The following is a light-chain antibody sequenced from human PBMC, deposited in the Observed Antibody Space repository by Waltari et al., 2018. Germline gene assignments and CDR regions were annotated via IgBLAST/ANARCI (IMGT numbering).Light chain of an antibody. J-gene: IGLJ3*02. CDR2: SNN. V-gene: IGLV1-44*01. CDR1: SSNIGSNT. Sequence: QSVLTQPPSASGTPGPRVTISCSGSSSNIGSNTVNWYQQLPGTAPKLLIYSNNQRPSGVPDRFSGSKSGTSASLAIGGLQSEDEANYYCAAWDDSLNGWVFGGGTKLTVL. CDR3: AAWDDSLNGWV.